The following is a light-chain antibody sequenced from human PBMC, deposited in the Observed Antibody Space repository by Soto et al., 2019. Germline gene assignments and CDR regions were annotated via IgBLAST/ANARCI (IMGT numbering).Light chain of an antibody. Sequence: EIVLTQSPGTLSLSPGERATLSCRASQSVSSSYLAWYQQKPGQAPRLLIYGASSRATGIPERFSGSGSGTDFTRTISRLEPEDFAVYYCQQYGSSPPITFGQGTRLEIK. J-gene: IGKJ5*01. CDR1: QSVSSSY. V-gene: IGKV3-20*01. CDR2: GAS. CDR3: QQYGSSPPIT.